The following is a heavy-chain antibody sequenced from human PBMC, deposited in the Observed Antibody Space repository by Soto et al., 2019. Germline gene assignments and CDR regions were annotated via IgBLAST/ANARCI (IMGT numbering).Heavy chain of an antibody. CDR1: GFTFSSYA. Sequence: GGSLRLSCAASGFTFSSYAMSWVRQAPGKGLEWVSAISGSGGSTYYADSVKGRFTISRDNSKNTLYLQMNSLRAEDTAVYYCAKDQYPTTYYDILTGYYNSDYWGQGTLVTVSS. CDR3: AKDQYPTTYYDILTGYYNSDY. CDR2: ISGSGGST. D-gene: IGHD3-9*01. J-gene: IGHJ4*02. V-gene: IGHV3-23*01.